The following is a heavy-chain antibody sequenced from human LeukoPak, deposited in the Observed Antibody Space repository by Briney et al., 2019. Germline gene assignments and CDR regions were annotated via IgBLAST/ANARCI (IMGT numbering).Heavy chain of an antibody. D-gene: IGHD6-19*01. CDR3: ARSTGYSSGWRLDY. Sequence: SQTLSPTCTVSSGSISSSGYYCSWIRQHPGKGLEWIGCIYYSGSTYYNPSLKSRVTISVDTSKNQFSLSLSSVTAADTAVYYCARSTGYSSGWRLDYWGQGTLVTVSS. V-gene: IGHV4-31*03. J-gene: IGHJ4*02. CDR1: SGSISSSGYY. CDR2: IYYSGST.